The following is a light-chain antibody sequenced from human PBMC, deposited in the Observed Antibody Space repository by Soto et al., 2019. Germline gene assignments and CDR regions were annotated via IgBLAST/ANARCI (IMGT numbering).Light chain of an antibody. V-gene: IGKV3-15*01. J-gene: IGKJ1*01. Sequence: TQSPATLSVYKRERATLTCRASQSVSSNLAWYQQKPVQAPRLLIYGASTRATGIPARFSGSGSGTEFTLSICSLRTQGIAVYISERYINLWTFGQGTKVDI. CDR2: GAS. CDR1: QSVSSN. CDR3: ERYINLWT.